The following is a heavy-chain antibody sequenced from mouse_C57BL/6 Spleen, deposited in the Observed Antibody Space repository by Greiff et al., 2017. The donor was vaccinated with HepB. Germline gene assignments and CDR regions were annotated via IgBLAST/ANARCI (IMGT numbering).Heavy chain of an antibody. CDR1: GYTFTSYW. V-gene: IGHV1-59*01. D-gene: IGHD2-5*01. J-gene: IGHJ1*03. CDR3: ARSGAYYSKDGWYFDV. CDR2: IDPSDSYT. Sequence: QVQLQQPGAELVRPGTSVKLSCKASGYTFTSYWMHWVKQRPGQGLEWIGVIDPSDSYTNYNQKFKGKATLTVDTSSSTAYMQLSSLTSADSAVYYCARSGAYYSKDGWYFDVWGTGTTVTVSS.